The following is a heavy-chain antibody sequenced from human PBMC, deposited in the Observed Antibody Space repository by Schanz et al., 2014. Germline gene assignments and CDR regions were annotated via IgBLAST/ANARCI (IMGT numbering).Heavy chain of an antibody. CDR1: GFIFGDYA. V-gene: IGHV3-30*03. CDR2: ISNHGLNT. J-gene: IGHJ4*02. D-gene: IGHD6-19*01. Sequence: QVQLVESGGGVVQPGGSLRLSCAASGFIFGDYAIHWVRQAPGKGLEWVAAISNHGLNTYFGDSVKGRFTISRDNAKNSLYLQMSSLRAEDTAVYYCARDRVQYSSGWYSDSWGQGTLVTVSS. CDR3: ARDRVQYSSGWYSDS.